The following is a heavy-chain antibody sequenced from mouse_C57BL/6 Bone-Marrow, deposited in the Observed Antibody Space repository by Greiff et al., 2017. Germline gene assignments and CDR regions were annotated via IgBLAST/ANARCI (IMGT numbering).Heavy chain of an antibody. CDR1: GFNIKDDY. CDR2: IDPENGDT. J-gene: IGHJ2*01. D-gene: IGHD4-1*01. Sequence: EVQLQQSGAELVRPGASVKLSCTASGFNIKDDYMHWVKQRPEQGLEWIGWIDPENGDTEYASKFQGKATITADTSSNTAYLQLSSLTSEDTAVYYCTMITSLPGTTFDYWGQGTTLTVSS. V-gene: IGHV14-4*01. CDR3: TMITSLPGTTFDY.